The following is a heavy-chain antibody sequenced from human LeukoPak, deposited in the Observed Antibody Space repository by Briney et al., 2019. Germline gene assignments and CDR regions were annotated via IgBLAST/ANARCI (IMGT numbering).Heavy chain of an antibody. J-gene: IGHJ4*02. CDR3: TTDPEMVVYDGSGYYTIQGY. CDR2: IKSKTDGGTT. V-gene: IGHV3-15*01. D-gene: IGHD3-22*01. CDR1: GFTFSNAW. Sequence: GGSLRLSCAASGFTFSNAWMSWVRQAPGKGLEWVGRIKSKTDGGTTDYAAPVKGRFTISRDDSKNTLYLQMNSLKTEDTAVYYCTTDPEMVVYDGSGYYTIQGYWGQGTLVTVSS.